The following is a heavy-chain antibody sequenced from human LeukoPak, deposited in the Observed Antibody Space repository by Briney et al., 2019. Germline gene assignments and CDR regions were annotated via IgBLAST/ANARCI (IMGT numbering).Heavy chain of an antibody. D-gene: IGHD2-2*01. V-gene: IGHV3-23*01. J-gene: IGHJ6*04. CDR2: ISGSGGST. CDR3: ATLDCSSTSCYGLGRAEYYYYGMDV. Sequence: PGGSLRLSCAASGFTFSSHAMSWVRQAPGKGLEWVSAISGSGGSTYYADSVKGRFTISRDNSKNTLYLQMNSLRAEDTAVYYCATLDCSSTSCYGLGRAEYYYYGMDVWGKGTTVTVSS. CDR1: GFTFSSHA.